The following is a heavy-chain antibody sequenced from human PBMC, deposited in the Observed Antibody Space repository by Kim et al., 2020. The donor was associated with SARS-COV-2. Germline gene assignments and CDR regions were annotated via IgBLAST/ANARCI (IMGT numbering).Heavy chain of an antibody. J-gene: IGHJ4*02. CDR2: ISYDGSNK. CDR3: ASGISPIVVVPAAPFRDY. Sequence: GGSLRLSCAASGFTFSSYGMHWVRQAPGKGLEWVAVISYDGSNKYYADSVKGRFTISRDNSKNTLYLQMNSLRAEDTAVYYCASGISPIVVVPAAPFRDYWGQGTLVTVSS. V-gene: IGHV3-33*05. D-gene: IGHD2-2*01. CDR1: GFTFSSYG.